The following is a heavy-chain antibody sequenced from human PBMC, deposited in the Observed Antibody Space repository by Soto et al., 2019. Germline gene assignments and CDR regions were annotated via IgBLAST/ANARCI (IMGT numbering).Heavy chain of an antibody. CDR1: GVSISRGGYY. Sequence: SETLSLTCTVSGVSISRGGYYWRWLRQQQGKSVEWIVYIYYSGSTYYNPSLKSRVTISVDTSKNQFSLKLSSVTAADTAVYYCAREYVAKRSGTGPRNIDYWGQGTLVTVSS. CDR2: IYYSGST. V-gene: IGHV4-31*03. J-gene: IGHJ4*02. D-gene: IGHD1-1*01. CDR3: AREYVAKRSGTGPRNIDY.